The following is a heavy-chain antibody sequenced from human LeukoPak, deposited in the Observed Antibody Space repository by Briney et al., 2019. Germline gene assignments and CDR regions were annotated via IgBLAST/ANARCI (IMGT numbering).Heavy chain of an antibody. V-gene: IGHV1-8*01. CDR3: ARGPLVIVPAAINYYYGMDV. CDR1: GYTFTSYD. Sequence: AAVKVSCKASGYTFTSYDINWVRQPTGQGLEWMGWMNPNSGNTGYAQKFQGRVTMTRNTSISTAYMELSSLRSEDTAVYYCARGPLVIVPAAINYYYGMDVWGQGTTVTVSS. CDR2: MNPNSGNT. J-gene: IGHJ6*02. D-gene: IGHD2-2*01.